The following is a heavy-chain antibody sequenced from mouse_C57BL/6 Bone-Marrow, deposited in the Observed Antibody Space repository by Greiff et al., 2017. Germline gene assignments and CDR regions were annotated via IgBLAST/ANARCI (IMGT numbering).Heavy chain of an antibody. J-gene: IGHJ2*01. CDR2: INPGSGGP. V-gene: IGHV1-54*01. CDR3: ARRRLLYFDY. Sequence: VHLQQSGAELVRPGTSVKVSCKASGYAFTNYLIEWVKQRPGQGLEWIGVINPGSGGPNYSEKFKGKATLTADKSSSTAYMQLSSLTSEDSAVYFCARRRLLYFDYWGQGTTLTVSS. CDR1: GYAFTNYL.